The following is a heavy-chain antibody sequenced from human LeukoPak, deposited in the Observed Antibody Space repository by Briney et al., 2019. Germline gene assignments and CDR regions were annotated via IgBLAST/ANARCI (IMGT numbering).Heavy chain of an antibody. CDR3: AKHGFSSGWPQVPSDH. Sequence: PGGSLRPSCTASRFTFSNYALSWVRQAPGKGLEWVSAISGSGDHTYYADSVKGRFTISRDNSKNTLYLQMISLRAEDTAVYYCAKHGFSSGWPQVPSDHWGQGTLVTVSS. CDR2: ISGSGDHT. D-gene: IGHD6-19*01. V-gene: IGHV3-23*01. J-gene: IGHJ4*02. CDR1: RFTFSNYA.